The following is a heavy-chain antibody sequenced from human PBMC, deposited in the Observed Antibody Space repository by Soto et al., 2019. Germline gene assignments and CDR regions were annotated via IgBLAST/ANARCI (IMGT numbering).Heavy chain of an antibody. J-gene: IGHJ6*02. V-gene: IGHV4-39*01. D-gene: IGHD3-10*01. Sequence: SETLSLTCTVSGGSISSSSYDWGWIRQPPGKGLEWIGSIYYSGSTYYNPSLKSRVTISVDTSKNQFSLKLSSVTAADTAVYYCARQVTMVRGVRSYGMDVWGQGTTVTV. CDR1: GGSISSSSYD. CDR2: IYYSGST. CDR3: ARQVTMVRGVRSYGMDV.